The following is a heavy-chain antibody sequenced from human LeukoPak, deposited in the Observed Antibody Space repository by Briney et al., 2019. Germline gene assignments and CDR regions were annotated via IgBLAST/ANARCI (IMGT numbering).Heavy chain of an antibody. CDR2: IYYSGST. V-gene: IGHV4-39*01. J-gene: IGHJ4*02. Sequence: SETLSLTCTVSGGSISSSSYYWGWIRQPPGKGLEWIGSIYYSGSTYYNPSLESRVTISVDTSKNQFSLKLSSVTAADTAVYYCARRSTRFFDYWGQGTLVTVSS. CDR3: ARRSTRFFDY. CDR1: GGSISSSSYY. D-gene: IGHD1-26*01.